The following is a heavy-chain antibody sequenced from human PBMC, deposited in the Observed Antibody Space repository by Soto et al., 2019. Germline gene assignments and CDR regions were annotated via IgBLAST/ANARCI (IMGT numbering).Heavy chain of an antibody. CDR3: ARDWDTAMITPAFDY. CDR1: GFTFSSYS. CDR2: ISSSSRYI. D-gene: IGHD5-18*01. V-gene: IGHV3-21*01. J-gene: IGHJ4*02. Sequence: GWSLRLSCAASGFTFSSYSMNWVRQAPGKGLEWVSSISSSSRYIYYADSLKGRFTISRDNAKNSLYLQMNSLRAEDTAVYYCARDWDTAMITPAFDYWGQGTLVTVSS.